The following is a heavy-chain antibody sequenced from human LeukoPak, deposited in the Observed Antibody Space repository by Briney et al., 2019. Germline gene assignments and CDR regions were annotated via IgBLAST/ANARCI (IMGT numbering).Heavy chain of an antibody. J-gene: IGHJ5*02. Sequence: AGGSLRLSCAASGFTFSSYWMSWVRQAPGKGLEWVANIKQDGSEKYYVDSVKGRFTISRDNAKNSLYLQMNSLRAEDTAVYYCARGKKTYYYGSGSSNWFDPWGQGTLVTVSS. CDR3: ARGKKTYYYGSGSSNWFDP. D-gene: IGHD3-10*01. CDR2: IKQDGSEK. V-gene: IGHV3-7*01. CDR1: GFTFSSYW.